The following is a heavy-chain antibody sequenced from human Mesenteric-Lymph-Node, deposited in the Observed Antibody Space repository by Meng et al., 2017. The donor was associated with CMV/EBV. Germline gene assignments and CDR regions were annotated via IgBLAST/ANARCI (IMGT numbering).Heavy chain of an antibody. CDR2: IYHSGST. V-gene: IGHV4-38-2*02. Sequence: GSLRLSCTVSGYSISSGYYWGWIRQPPGKGLEWIGSIYHSGSTYYNPSLKSRVTISVDTSKNQFSLKLSSVTAADTAVYYCARALLYGPGRYFDYWGQGTLVTVSS. J-gene: IGHJ4*02. D-gene: IGHD3-16*01. CDR3: ARALLYGPGRYFDY. CDR1: GYSISSGYY.